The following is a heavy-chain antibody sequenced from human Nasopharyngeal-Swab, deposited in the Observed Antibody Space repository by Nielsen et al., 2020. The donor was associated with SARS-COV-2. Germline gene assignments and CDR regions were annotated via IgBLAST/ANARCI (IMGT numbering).Heavy chain of an antibody. J-gene: IGHJ3*02. CDR1: GFTFSSYW. CDR3: AAEATGTDAFDI. CDR2: MNSDGSRT. D-gene: IGHD6-13*01. Sequence: GGSLRLSCAASGFTFSSYWMHWVRQAPGEGLVWVSRMNSDGSRTNYADSVKGRFTISRDNSKNTLYLQMNSLRAEDTAVYYCAAEATGTDAFDIWGQGTMVTVSS. V-gene: IGHV3-74*01.